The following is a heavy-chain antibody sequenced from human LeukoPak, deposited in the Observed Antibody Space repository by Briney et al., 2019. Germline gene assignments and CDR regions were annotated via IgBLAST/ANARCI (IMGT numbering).Heavy chain of an antibody. CDR1: GFTFSSYG. Sequence: GGSLILSCAASGFTFSSYGMHWVRQAPGKGLEWVAIIWYDGGNIDYTDSVKGRFTISRDNSKNTLYLQMNSLRAEDTAVYYCAREEHKNWKIDYWGQGTLVTVSS. CDR2: IWYDGGNI. CDR3: AREEHKNWKIDY. D-gene: IGHD1-1*01. V-gene: IGHV3-33*01. J-gene: IGHJ4*02.